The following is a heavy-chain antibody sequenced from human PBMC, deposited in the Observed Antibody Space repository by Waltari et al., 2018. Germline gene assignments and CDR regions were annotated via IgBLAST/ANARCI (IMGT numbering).Heavy chain of an antibody. D-gene: IGHD3-3*02. V-gene: IGHV3-7*03. CDR1: GFPFSIYW. CDR3: ARSQRHSFEI. J-gene: IGHJ3*02. CDR2: IKEDETDT. Sequence: EVQLVESGGGLVQPGGSLRLSCAASGFPFSIYWMTWVRQAPGEGLEWVANIKEDETDTYYVDSVKGRFTISKDNAENSLYLQMNSLRVEDTAIYYCARSQRHSFEICGQGTMVTVSS.